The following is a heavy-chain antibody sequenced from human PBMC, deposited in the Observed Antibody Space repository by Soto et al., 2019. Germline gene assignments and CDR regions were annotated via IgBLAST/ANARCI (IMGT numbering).Heavy chain of an antibody. CDR1: GYTFTSYD. Sequence: ASVKVSCKASGYTFTSYDINWVRQATGQGLEWMGWMNPNSGNTGYAQKFQGRVTMTRNTSISTAYMELSSLRSEDTAVYYCARGRRKMVRGVGLNWFDPWGQGTLVTVSS. D-gene: IGHD3-10*01. J-gene: IGHJ5*02. CDR2: MNPNSGNT. V-gene: IGHV1-8*01. CDR3: ARGRRKMVRGVGLNWFDP.